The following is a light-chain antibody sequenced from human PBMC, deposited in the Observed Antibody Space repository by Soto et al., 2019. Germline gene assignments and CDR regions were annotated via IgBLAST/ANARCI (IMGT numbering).Light chain of an antibody. CDR2: EVT. V-gene: IGLV2-8*01. Sequence: QSVLTQPPSASGSPGQSVTISCTGTSSDVGGYNYVSWYQHHPGKAPKLVIYEVTKRPSGVPDRFSGSKSGNTASLSVSGLQAEDEADYYCSSYTGSTTPFVFGTGTKLTVL. CDR1: SSDVGGYNY. CDR3: SSYTGSTTPFV. J-gene: IGLJ1*01.